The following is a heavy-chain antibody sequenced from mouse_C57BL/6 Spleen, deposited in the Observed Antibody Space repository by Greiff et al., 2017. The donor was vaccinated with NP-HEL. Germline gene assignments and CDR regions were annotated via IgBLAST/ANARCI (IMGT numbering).Heavy chain of an antibody. Sequence: VQLQQSGAELVKPGASVKLSCKASGYTFTSYWMHWVKQRPGQGLEWIGMIHPNSGSTNYNEKFKSKATLTVDKSSSTAYMQLSSLTSEDSAVYYCARWSTTVVGDYWGQSTTLTVSS. J-gene: IGHJ2*01. CDR1: GYTFTSYW. CDR3: ARWSTTVVGDY. CDR2: IHPNSGST. D-gene: IGHD1-1*01. V-gene: IGHV1-64*01.